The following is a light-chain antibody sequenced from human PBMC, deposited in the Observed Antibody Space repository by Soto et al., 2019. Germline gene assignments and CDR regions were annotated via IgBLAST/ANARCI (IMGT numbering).Light chain of an antibody. V-gene: IGKV3-20*01. Sequence: ENVLTQSPATLSLSPGERATLSCRASQTVGSSFLAWYQQKRGQAPRLLIYGASNRSTGIPDRCSGSGSGADFTLTINRLEPEDFAVYYCQQFETFGGGTKVEIK. CDR2: GAS. CDR3: QQFET. J-gene: IGKJ4*01. CDR1: QTVGSSF.